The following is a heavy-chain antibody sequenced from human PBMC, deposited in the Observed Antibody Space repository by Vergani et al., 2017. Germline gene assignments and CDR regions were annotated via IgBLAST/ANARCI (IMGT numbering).Heavy chain of an antibody. D-gene: IGHD3-9*01. J-gene: IGHJ6*02. Sequence: QLQLKESGPGLVKPSETLSLTCDVSGGSVTSTSYHWAWIRLPPGKGLEWIGYIYSTGSTNYNPSLNSRVTMSVDTSKNQFSLKLRSVTAADTAVYFCARVMYRDEASTGYRLEGMDIWGQGTTVTISS. CDR3: ARVMYRDEASTGYRLEGMDI. CDR1: GGSVTSTSYH. V-gene: IGHV4-61*01. CDR2: IYSTGST.